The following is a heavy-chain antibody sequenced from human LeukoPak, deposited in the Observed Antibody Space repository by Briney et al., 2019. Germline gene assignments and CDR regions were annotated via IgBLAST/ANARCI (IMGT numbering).Heavy chain of an antibody. CDR3: ASWGATHHYFDS. CDR2: IYYSGIT. J-gene: IGHJ4*02. CDR1: GGSISSNSYY. Sequence: SETLSLTCTVSGGSISSNSYYWGWIRQPPGKGLDWIGSIYYSGITYYNPSLKSRVTISLDTSKNQFSLKLSSVTAADTAVYYCASWGATHHYFDSWGRGTLVTVSS. V-gene: IGHV4-39*01. D-gene: IGHD1-26*01.